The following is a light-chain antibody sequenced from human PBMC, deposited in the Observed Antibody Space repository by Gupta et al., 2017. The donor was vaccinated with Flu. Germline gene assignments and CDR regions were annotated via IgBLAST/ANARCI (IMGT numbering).Light chain of an antibody. Sequence: QSALTQPASVSGSPGQSITISCTGTTSDVGGYNSVSWYQQRPGTALKLMIYDVSNRPSGISNRFSGSKSRNTASLTISGLQAEDEADYYCSSYTSGSTLVVAFGGGTKLTVL. CDR2: DVS. CDR3: SSYTSGSTLVVA. J-gene: IGLJ2*01. CDR1: TSDVGGYNS. V-gene: IGLV2-14*01.